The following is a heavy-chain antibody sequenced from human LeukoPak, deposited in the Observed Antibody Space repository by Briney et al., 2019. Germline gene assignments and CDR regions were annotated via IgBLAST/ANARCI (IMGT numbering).Heavy chain of an antibody. CDR3: AKTDSSSWYFDAFDI. J-gene: IGHJ3*02. CDR1: GFTLSSYA. V-gene: IGHV3-23*01. D-gene: IGHD6-13*01. CDR2: ISVSGNT. Sequence: GGSLRLSCAASGFTLSSYAMSWVRQGPGKGLEWVSAISVSGNTYHADSVKGRFTISRDNSKNTLYLQMSSLRAEDTAVYYCAKTDSSSWYFDAFDIWGQGTMVTVSS.